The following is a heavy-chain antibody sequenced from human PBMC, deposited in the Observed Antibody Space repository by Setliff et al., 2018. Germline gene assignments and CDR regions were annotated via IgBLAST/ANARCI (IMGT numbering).Heavy chain of an antibody. V-gene: IGHV4-4*07. D-gene: IGHD6-19*01. CDR3: AREQWLDPPGYYYMDV. CDR2: ISIGGSA. CDR1: GGSISSYY. Sequence: PSETLSLTCTVSGGSISSYYWSWIRQPAGKGLEGIGHISIGGSANYNPSLKSRVTMSIDTSKNQFSLKLNSVTAADMAVYYCAREQWLDPPGYYYMDVWAKGTTVTVSS. J-gene: IGHJ6*03.